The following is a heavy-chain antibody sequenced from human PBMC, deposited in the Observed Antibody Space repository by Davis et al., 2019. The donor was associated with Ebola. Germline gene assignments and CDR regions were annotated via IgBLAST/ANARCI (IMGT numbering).Heavy chain of an antibody. CDR3: ARYSDRGSYWYFDL. D-gene: IGHD1-26*01. V-gene: IGHV1-2*04. J-gene: IGHJ2*01. CDR2: INPNSGGT. Sequence: ASVKVSCKASGYTFTSYDINWVRQATGQGPEWMGWINPNSGGTNYAQKFQGWVTMTRDTSISTAYMELSRLRSDDTAVYYCARYSDRGSYWYFDLWGRGTLVTVSS. CDR1: GYTFTSYD.